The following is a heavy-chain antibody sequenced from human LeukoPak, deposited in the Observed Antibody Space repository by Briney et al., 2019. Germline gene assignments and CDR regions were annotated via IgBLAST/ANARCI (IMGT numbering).Heavy chain of an antibody. Sequence: PSETLSLTCAVYGGSFSGDYWSWIRQPPGKGLEWIGEINHSGSTNYNPSLKSRVTISVDVSKDQFSLKLSSVTAADSAVYYCARHPGYSGYDLSYYYYGLDVWGQGTTVTVSS. CDR2: INHSGST. V-gene: IGHV4-34*01. D-gene: IGHD5-12*01. CDR1: GGSFSGDY. CDR3: ARHPGYSGYDLSYYYYGLDV. J-gene: IGHJ6*02.